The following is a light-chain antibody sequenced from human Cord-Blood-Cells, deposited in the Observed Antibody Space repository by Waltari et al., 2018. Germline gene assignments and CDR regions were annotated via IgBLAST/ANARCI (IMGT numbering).Light chain of an antibody. CDR3: QQYYSTPWT. CDR1: QSVLYSSNNKNY. V-gene: IGKV4-1*01. CDR2: WAS. Sequence: DIMMTQSPDSLAVSLGDRATINCKSSQSVLYSSNNKNYLAWYQQKPGQPPKLLIYWASTRESGVPDRFSGSGSGTDFTLTISSLQAEDVAVYYCQQYYSTPWTFGQGTKVEIK. J-gene: IGKJ1*01.